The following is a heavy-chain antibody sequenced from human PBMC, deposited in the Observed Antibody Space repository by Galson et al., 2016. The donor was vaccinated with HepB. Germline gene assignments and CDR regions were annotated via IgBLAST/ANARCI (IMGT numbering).Heavy chain of an antibody. D-gene: IGHD3-16*01. CDR2: IHPYTGHT. CDR1: GYTFTTSG. J-gene: IGHJ5*02. V-gene: IGHV1-18*04. Sequence: SVKVSCKASGYTFTTSGVTWVRRAPGQGLEWMGWIHPYTGHTNYAQKFQDRFTMVPDTSTATAHFELRSLRSDGSAVYYCARAEFYTSAGGNWFGPWGQGTLVSVSS. CDR3: ARAEFYTSAGGNWFGP.